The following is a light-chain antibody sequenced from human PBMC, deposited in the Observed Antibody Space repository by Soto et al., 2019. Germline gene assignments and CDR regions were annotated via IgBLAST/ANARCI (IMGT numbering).Light chain of an antibody. J-gene: IGLJ1*01. CDR2: EVS. Sequence: QSALTQPASVSGTPGQSITISCPGPSSDVGGYKFVSWYQQHPGKAPKLMIYEVSNRPSGVSSRFSGSKSGNTASLTISGLQAEDEADYYCGSYTSSIDVFGRGTKGTVL. CDR1: SSDVGGYKF. V-gene: IGLV2-14*01. CDR3: GSYTSSIDV.